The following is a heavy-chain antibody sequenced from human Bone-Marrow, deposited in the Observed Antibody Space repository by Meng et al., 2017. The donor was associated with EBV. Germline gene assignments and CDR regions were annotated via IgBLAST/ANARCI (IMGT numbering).Heavy chain of an antibody. CDR3: AREYSSGWYYFDY. CDR2: ISAYNGNT. D-gene: IGHD6-19*01. Sequence: AQVGPSGSGGKKPGCALNVSLKASGYTFSSYGISWVRQAPGQGLEWMGWISAYNGNTNYAQKLQGRVTMTTDTSTSTAYMELRSLRSDDTAVYYCAREYSSGWYYFDYWGQGTLVTGSS. V-gene: IGHV1-18*01. CDR1: GYTFSSYG. J-gene: IGHJ4*02.